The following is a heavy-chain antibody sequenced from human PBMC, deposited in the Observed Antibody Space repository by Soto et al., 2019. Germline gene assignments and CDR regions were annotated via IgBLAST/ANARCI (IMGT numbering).Heavy chain of an antibody. D-gene: IGHD3-9*01. V-gene: IGHV4-30-4*01. CDR1: GGSISSGDYY. CDR3: ALTAYYDVDY. Sequence: QVQLQESGPGLVKPSQTLSLTCTVSGGSISSGDYYWSWSRQPPRKGLEWIGNIYYSGSTYYNSSLKSRVTISVDTSKNQFSLKLSSVTAADTAVYYCALTAYYDVDYWGLGTLVTVSS. CDR2: IYYSGST. J-gene: IGHJ4*02.